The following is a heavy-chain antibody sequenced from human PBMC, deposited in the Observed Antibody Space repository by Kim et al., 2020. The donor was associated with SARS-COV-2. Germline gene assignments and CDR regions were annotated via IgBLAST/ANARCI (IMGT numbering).Heavy chain of an antibody. J-gene: IGHJ6*02. CDR2: ILYDGTNK. Sequence: GGSLRLSCAASGFTFSSYAMHWVRQAPGKGLEWVAVILYDGTNKYYADSVKGRFTISRDNSKNTLYLQMNSLRAEDTAVYYCARDLGRGSGSYYYYGMDVWGQGTTVTVSS. CDR1: GFTFSSYA. V-gene: IGHV3-30*04. CDR3: ARDLGRGSGSYYYYGMDV. D-gene: IGHD1-26*01.